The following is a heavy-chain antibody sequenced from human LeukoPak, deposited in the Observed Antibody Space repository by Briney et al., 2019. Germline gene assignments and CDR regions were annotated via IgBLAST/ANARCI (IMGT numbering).Heavy chain of an antibody. Sequence: GGSLRLSCAASGFTFSSYAMSWVRQAPGKGLEWVSAIRSRVSSTYYADSVKGRFSISRDNSKHTTYLQMNSLITEHTSVTYCAKDWLVWFGELNSGHGTL. D-gene: IGHD3-10*01. J-gene: IGHJ4*01. V-gene: IGHV3-23*01. CDR3: AKDWLVWFGELN. CDR1: GFTFSSYA. CDR2: IRSRVSST.